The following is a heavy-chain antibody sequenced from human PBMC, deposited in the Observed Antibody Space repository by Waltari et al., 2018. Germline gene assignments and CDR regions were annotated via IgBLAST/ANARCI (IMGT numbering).Heavy chain of an antibody. Sequence: EVQLVESGGGLVKPGGSLRLSCAASGFTFSFYSMNWVRQAPGKGLEWVSFISSSSDYIHYADSVKGRFTISRDNAKKSLYLQMTTLRAEDTAVYYCARDPLGEEGYDFPEGYGMDVWGQGTTVTVSS. CDR3: ARDPLGEEGYDFPEGYGMDV. V-gene: IGHV3-21*01. CDR1: GFTFSFYS. CDR2: ISSSSDYI. D-gene: IGHD3-3*01. J-gene: IGHJ6*02.